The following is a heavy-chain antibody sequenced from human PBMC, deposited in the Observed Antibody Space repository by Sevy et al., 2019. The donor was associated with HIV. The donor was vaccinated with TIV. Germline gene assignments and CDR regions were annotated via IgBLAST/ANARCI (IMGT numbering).Heavy chain of an antibody. CDR2: ISGSGTRT. V-gene: IGHV3-23*01. J-gene: IGHJ6*03. CDR1: GFSFDSYG. Sequence: GGSLRLSCAVSGFSFDSYGMTWVRQAPGKGLEWVSGISGSGTRTYYADSVKGRFSISRDNSKNRLYLQMNSLRSGDTAIYSGGKGGGGHYDPDEIGYYFYYYNMDVWGKGTTVTVSS. D-gene: IGHD3-22*01. CDR3: GKGGGGHYDPDEIGYYFYYYNMDV.